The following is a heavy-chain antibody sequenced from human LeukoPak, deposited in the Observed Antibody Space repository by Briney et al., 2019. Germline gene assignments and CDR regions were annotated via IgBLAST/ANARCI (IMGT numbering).Heavy chain of an antibody. V-gene: IGHV3-30*18. Sequence: PGRSLRLSCASSGFTFSSYGMHWVRQAPGKGLEWVAVISYDGSNKYYADSVKGRFTIPRDNSKNTLYLQMNSLRAEDTAVYYCAKGMDYFDYWGQGTLVTVSS. D-gene: IGHD5-24*01. J-gene: IGHJ4*02. CDR1: GFTFSSYG. CDR3: AKGMDYFDY. CDR2: ISYDGSNK.